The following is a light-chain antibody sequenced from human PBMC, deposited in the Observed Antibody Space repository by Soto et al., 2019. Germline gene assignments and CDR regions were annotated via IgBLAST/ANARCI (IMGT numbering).Light chain of an antibody. V-gene: IGKV3-11*01. J-gene: IGKJ2*02. CDR2: DAS. CDR1: QSVSSY. CDR3: QQRSNWQGT. Sequence: EIVLTQSPATLSLSPGERATLSCRASQSVSSYLAWYQQKPGQAPRLLIYDASNRATGIPARFSGSGSGTDFTLNISSLEPEDFAVYYCQQRSNWQGTFGQGTKLEIK.